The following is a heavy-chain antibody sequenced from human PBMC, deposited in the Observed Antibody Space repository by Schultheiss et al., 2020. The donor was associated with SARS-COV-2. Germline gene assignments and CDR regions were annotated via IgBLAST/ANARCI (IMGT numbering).Heavy chain of an antibody. Sequence: SQTLSLTCAVSGYSISSGYYWGWIRQPPGKGLEWIGYIYHSGSTYYNPSLKSRVTISVDTSKNQFSLKLSSVTAADTAVYYCARDLRGWSYGGDYWGQGTLVTVSS. CDR1: GYSISSGYY. D-gene: IGHD4-23*01. J-gene: IGHJ4*02. CDR2: IYHSGST. V-gene: IGHV4-38-2*02. CDR3: ARDLRGWSYGGDY.